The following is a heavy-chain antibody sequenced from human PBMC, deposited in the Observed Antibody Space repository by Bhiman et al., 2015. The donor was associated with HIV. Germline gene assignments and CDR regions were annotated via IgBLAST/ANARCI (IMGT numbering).Heavy chain of an antibody. CDR3: ATLHYYDSSGSPYYYFGMDV. V-gene: IGHV3-23*01. CDR2: ISGSGGTT. CDR1: GLTFNIYA. J-gene: IGHJ6*02. Sequence: EVQLLESGGGLLQPGGSLRLSCAASGLTFNIYAMNWVRQAPGKGLEWVSGISGSGGTTYYAGSVKGRFTISRDNSKNTLYLQMNSLRAEDTAVYYCATLHYYDSSGSPYYYFGMDVWGQGTTVTVSS. D-gene: IGHD3-22*01.